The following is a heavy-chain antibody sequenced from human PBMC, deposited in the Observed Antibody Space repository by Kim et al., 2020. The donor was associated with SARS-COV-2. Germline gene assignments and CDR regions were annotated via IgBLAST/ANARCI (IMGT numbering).Heavy chain of an antibody. J-gene: IGHJ6*02. CDR1: GYTFTSYG. CDR3: ARDSSGSYYNNPYYYYGMDV. Sequence: ASVKVSCKASGYTFTSYGISWVRQAPGQGLEWMGWISAYNGNTNYAQKLQGRVTMTTDTSTSTAYMELRSLRSDDTAVYYCARDSSGSYYNNPYYYYGMDVWGQGTTVTVSS. V-gene: IGHV1-18*01. D-gene: IGHD3-10*01. CDR2: ISAYNGNT.